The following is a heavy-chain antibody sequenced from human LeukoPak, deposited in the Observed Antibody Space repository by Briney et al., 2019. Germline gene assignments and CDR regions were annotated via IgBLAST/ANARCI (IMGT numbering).Heavy chain of an antibody. J-gene: IGHJ4*02. D-gene: IGHD5-24*01. V-gene: IGHV1-8*01. Sequence: GASVKVSCKASGYTFTIYDINWVRQATGQGLEWMGWMNPNSSNTGYAQKFQGRVTMTRNTSISTAYMELSSLRSEDTAVYCCARGEMASRYWGQGTLVTVSS. CDR3: ARGEMASRY. CDR2: MNPNSSNT. CDR1: GYTFTIYD.